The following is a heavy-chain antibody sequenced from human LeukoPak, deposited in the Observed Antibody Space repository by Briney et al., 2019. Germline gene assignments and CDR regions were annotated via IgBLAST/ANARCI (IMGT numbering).Heavy chain of an antibody. CDR1: GGSISSSSYY. CDR3: ARHFREYSSSWVGFDP. V-gene: IGHV4-39*01. Sequence: MPSETLSLTCTVSGGSISSSSYYWGWIRQPPGKGLEWIGSIYYSGSTYYNPSLKSRVTISVDTSKNQFSLKLSSVTAVDTAVYYCARHFREYSSSWVGFDPWGQGTLVTVSS. CDR2: IYYSGST. D-gene: IGHD6-13*01. J-gene: IGHJ5*02.